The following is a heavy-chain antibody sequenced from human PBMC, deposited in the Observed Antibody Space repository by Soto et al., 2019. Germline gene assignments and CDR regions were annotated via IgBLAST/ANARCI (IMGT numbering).Heavy chain of an antibody. D-gene: IGHD6-19*01. CDR1: GGSISSGDYY. Sequence: PSETLSLTCTVSGGSISSGDYYWSWIRQPPGKGLEWIGYIYYSGSTYYNPSLKSRVTISVDTSKNQFSLKLSSVTAADTAVYYCDRERLSGWLDYWGQGTMVTVYS. CDR2: IYYSGST. V-gene: IGHV4-30-4*01. CDR3: DRERLSGWLDY. J-gene: IGHJ4*02.